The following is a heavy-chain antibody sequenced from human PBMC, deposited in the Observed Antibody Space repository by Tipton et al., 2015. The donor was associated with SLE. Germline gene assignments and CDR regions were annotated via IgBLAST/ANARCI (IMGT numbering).Heavy chain of an antibody. Sequence: GSLRLSCTVSGGSISSYYWSWIRQPPGKGLEWIGYIYYSGSTNYNPSLKSRVTISVDTSKNQFSLKLSSVTAADTAVYYCAAQPVAGLWYFDLWGRGTLVTVPS. V-gene: IGHV4-59*01. CDR2: IYYSGST. CDR3: AAQPVAGLWYFDL. J-gene: IGHJ2*01. D-gene: IGHD1-14*01. CDR1: GGSISSYY.